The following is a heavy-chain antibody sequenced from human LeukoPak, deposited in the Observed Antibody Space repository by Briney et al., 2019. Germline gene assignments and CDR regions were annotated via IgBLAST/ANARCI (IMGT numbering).Heavy chain of an antibody. CDR2: ISTDGSNT. D-gene: IGHD1-26*01. CDR3: ATGRGTPLGF. CDR1: GIAFSTYW. Sequence: GGSLRLSCAASGIAFSTYWMHWVRQAPGKGLVWISRISTDGSNTFYADSVKGRFIVSRDNAENTLYLQMDNLRAEDTAMYYCATGRGTPLGFWGQGALVTISS. V-gene: IGHV3-74*01. J-gene: IGHJ4*02.